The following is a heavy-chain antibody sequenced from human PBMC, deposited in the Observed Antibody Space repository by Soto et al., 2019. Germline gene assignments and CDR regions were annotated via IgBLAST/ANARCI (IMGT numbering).Heavy chain of an antibody. D-gene: IGHD1-1*01. J-gene: IGHJ3*02. CDR1: GGFVSSGSYY. CDR2: MSHSGGT. CDR3: SRVERGTATTVVDAFDI. V-gene: IGHV4-61*01. Sequence: ASETLSLTCAVYGGFVSSGSYYWSWIRQPPGKGLEWIGEMSHSGGTHFNPSLKSRVTISVDTSKNQFSLKKSSVTAADTVFYYCSRVERGTATTVVDAFDIWGPGTMVTVSS.